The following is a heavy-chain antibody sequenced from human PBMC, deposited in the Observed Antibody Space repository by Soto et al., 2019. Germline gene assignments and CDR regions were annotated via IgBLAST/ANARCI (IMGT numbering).Heavy chain of an antibody. D-gene: IGHD5-18*01. V-gene: IGHV4-30-2*01. Sequence: SETLSLTCAVSGGSISSGGYSWSWIRQPPGKGLEWIGYIYHSGSTYYNPSLKSRVTISVDRSKNQFSLKLSSVTAADTAVYYWARGDTVTQNHLDDWGQGTLVNVSS. CDR3: ARGDTVTQNHLDD. CDR2: IYHSGST. J-gene: IGHJ4*02. CDR1: GGSISSGGYS.